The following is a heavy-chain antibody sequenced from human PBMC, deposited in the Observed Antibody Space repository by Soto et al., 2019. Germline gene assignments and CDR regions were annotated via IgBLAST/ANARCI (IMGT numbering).Heavy chain of an antibody. CDR2: ISWDGGST. CDR3: AKDMASYPGGGGMDV. CDR1: GFTFDDYA. V-gene: IGHV3-43D*03. Sequence: GGSLRLSCAASGFTFDDYAMHWVRQAPGKGLEWVSLISWDGGSTYYADSVKGRFTISRDNSKNSLYLQMNSLRAEDTALYYCAKDMASYPGGGGMDVWGQGTTVTVSS. J-gene: IGHJ6*02. D-gene: IGHD3-10*01.